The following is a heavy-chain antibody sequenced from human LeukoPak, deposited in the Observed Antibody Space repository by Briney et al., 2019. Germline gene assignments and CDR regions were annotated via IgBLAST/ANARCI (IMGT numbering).Heavy chain of an antibody. Sequence: QPGRSLRLSCAASGFTFSSYGMHWVRQAPGKGLERVAVIWYDGSNKYYADSVKGRFTISRDNSKNTLYLQMNSLRAEDTAVYYCAKDLHPYYYGSGSNWFDPWGQGTLVTVSS. CDR2: IWYDGSNK. J-gene: IGHJ5*02. CDR1: GFTFSSYG. CDR3: AKDLHPYYYGSGSNWFDP. D-gene: IGHD3-10*01. V-gene: IGHV3-33*06.